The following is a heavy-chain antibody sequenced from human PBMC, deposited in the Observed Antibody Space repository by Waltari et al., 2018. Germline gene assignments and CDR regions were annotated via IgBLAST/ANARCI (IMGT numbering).Heavy chain of an antibody. V-gene: IGHV4-4*07. CDR2: IYTMGST. CDR3: ARGSRAGVVVPDVTYNWFDP. Sequence: QVQLQESGPRLVKPSETLSLTCTVSGGSISSYYWSWIRQPAGKGLEWIGRIYTMGSTNYNPSLKSRVTMSVDTSKNQFSLKLSSVTAADTAVYYCARGSRAGVVVPDVTYNWFDPWGQGTLVTVSS. J-gene: IGHJ5*02. D-gene: IGHD2-2*01. CDR1: GGSISSYY.